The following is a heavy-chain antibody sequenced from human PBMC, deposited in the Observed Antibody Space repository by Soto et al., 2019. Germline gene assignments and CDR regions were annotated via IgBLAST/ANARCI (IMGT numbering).Heavy chain of an antibody. V-gene: IGHV2-5*02. Sequence: QITLKESGPTLVKPTQTLTLTCTFSGFSLSSTRMAVGWIRQPPGKALEWLALIYWDDDKRYSPFLKSRLTITKATSKNQVVLTMSNMDPVDTARYYCAHIVVAGLGYYFTTGAREPWSPSPQ. CDR1: GFSLSSTRMA. CDR3: AHIVVAGLGYYFTT. D-gene: IGHD6-19*01. J-gene: IGHJ4*02. CDR2: IYWDDDK.